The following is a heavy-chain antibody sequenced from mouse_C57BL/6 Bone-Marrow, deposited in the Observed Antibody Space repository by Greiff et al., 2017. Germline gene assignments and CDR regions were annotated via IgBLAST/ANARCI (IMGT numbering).Heavy chain of an antibody. CDR3: ARLLLRYHYYALDY. J-gene: IGHJ4*01. D-gene: IGHD1-1*01. CDR1: GFNIKNSY. Sequence: EVQLQESVAELVRPGASVKLSCTASGFNIKNSYMHWVKQRPEQGLEWIGRIDPANGNTKYAPKFQGKATITADTSSNTAYLQLSSLPSEDTALYYGARLLLRYHYYALDYWGQGTAVTVAS. CDR2: IDPANGNT. V-gene: IGHV14-3*01.